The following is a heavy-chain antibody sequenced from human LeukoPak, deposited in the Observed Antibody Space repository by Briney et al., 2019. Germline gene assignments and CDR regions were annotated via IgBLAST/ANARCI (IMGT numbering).Heavy chain of an antibody. J-gene: IGHJ4*02. CDR3: ARRDWWTMEY. V-gene: IGHV4-39*01. CDR1: GGSISSSSYY. Sequence: SETLSLTCTVSGGSISSSSYYWGWIRQPPGKGLEWIGSIYYSGSTYYNPSLKSRVTISVDTSKNQFSLKRSSVTAADTAVYYCARRDWWTMEYWGQGTLVTVSS. D-gene: IGHD2-8*02. CDR2: IYYSGST.